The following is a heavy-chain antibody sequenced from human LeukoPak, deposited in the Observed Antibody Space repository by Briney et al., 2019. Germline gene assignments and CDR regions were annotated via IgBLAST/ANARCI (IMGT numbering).Heavy chain of an antibody. CDR3: AKGLAVAGHFDY. CDR2: ISGSGGST. V-gene: IGHV3-23*01. D-gene: IGHD6-19*01. CDR1: GFTFSSYS. Sequence: GGSLRLSCAASGFTFSSYSMNWVRQAPGKGLEWVSAISGSGGSTYYADSVKGRFTISRDKSKNTLYLQMNSLRAEDTAVYYCAKGLAVAGHFDYWGQGTLVTVSS. J-gene: IGHJ4*02.